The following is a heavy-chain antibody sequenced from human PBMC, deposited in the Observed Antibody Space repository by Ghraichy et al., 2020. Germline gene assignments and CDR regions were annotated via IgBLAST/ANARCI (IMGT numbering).Heavy chain of an antibody. CDR3: ASWSSGYYYFDY. Sequence: ESLNISCAVYGGSFSGYYWSWIRQPPGKGLEWIGEINHSGSTNYNPSLKSRVTISVDTSKNQFSLKLSSVTAADTAVYYCASWSSGYYYFDYWGQGTLVTVSS. CDR1: GGSFSGYY. J-gene: IGHJ4*02. CDR2: INHSGST. D-gene: IGHD3-22*01. V-gene: IGHV4-34*01.